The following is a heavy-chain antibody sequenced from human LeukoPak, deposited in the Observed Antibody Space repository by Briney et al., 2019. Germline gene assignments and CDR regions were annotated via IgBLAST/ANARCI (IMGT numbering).Heavy chain of an antibody. CDR1: RFTFDDYA. Sequence: GRSLRLSCAASRFTFDDYAMHWVRQAPGKGLEWVSGISWNSGSIGYADSVKGRFTISRDNAKNSLYLQMNSLRAEDTALYYCAKDMRNYYYGMDVWGQGTTVTVSS. CDR3: AKDMRNYYYGMDV. V-gene: IGHV3-9*01. CDR2: ISWNSGSI. J-gene: IGHJ6*02.